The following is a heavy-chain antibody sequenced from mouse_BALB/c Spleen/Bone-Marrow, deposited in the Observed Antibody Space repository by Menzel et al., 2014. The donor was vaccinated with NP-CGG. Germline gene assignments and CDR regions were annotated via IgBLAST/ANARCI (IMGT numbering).Heavy chain of an antibody. V-gene: IGHV5-17*02. Sequence: EVQLVESGGGLVQPGGSRKLSCAASGFTFSSFGMHWVRQTPEKGLEWVAYISSGSSTIYYADTVKGRFTISRDNPKNTLFLQVTSLRSDDTAMYYCTRGGNWDDFDYWGQGTTLTVSS. D-gene: IGHD4-1*01. J-gene: IGHJ2*01. CDR3: TRGGNWDDFDY. CDR2: ISSGSSTI. CDR1: GFTFSSFG.